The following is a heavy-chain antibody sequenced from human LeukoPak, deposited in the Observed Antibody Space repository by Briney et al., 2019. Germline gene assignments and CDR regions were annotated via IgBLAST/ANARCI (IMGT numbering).Heavy chain of an antibody. CDR2: ISSSGSTI. J-gene: IGHJ4*02. CDR1: GFTFRNYE. V-gene: IGHV3-48*03. CDR3: AREEARGLDY. Sequence: GESLRLSCAASGFTFRNYEMNWVRQAPGKGLEWVSYISSSGSTIFYAASVKGRFAISRDNARNSVYLQMNSLSAGDTAVYYCAREEARGLDYWGQGTAVTVSS.